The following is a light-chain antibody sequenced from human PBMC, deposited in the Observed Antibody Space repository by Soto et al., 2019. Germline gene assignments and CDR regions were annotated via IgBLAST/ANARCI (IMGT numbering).Light chain of an antibody. CDR2: DAS. V-gene: IGKV3D-20*01. J-gene: IGKJ1*01. CDR1: ETVSSTF. CDR3: QQYGSTPRT. Sequence: EIVLTQSPATLSLSPGERATLSCGASETVSSTFLAWYQQRPGLAPRLLIYDASKRATGIPDRFSGSGSGTDFTLTINKVEPEDLAVYYCQQYGSTPRTFGQGTKVEIK.